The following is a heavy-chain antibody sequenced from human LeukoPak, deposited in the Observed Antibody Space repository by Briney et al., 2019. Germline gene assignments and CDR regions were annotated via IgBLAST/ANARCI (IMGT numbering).Heavy chain of an antibody. CDR1: GGSIGSGGYY. V-gene: IGHV4-31*03. J-gene: IGHJ4*02. CDR2: IYYSGST. D-gene: IGHD3-22*01. CDR3: ASSYYYDSSGYYDLFDY. Sequence: SETLSLTCTVSGGSIGSGGYYWSWIRQHPGKGLEWIGYIYYSGSTYYNPSLKSRVTISVDTSKNQFSLKLSSVTAADTAVYYCASSYYYDSSGYYDLFDYWGQGTLVTVSS.